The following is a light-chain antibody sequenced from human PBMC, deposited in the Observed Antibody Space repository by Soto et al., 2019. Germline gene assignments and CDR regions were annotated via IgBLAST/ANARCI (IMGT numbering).Light chain of an antibody. CDR1: QSVSTS. J-gene: IGKJ4*01. CDR2: DAS. CDR3: QQRTNGLT. V-gene: IGKV3-11*01. Sequence: EIVLTQSPATLSLSPGERVTLSCRASQSVSTSLAWFQHKPGQPPRLLIYDASNRATGIPARFSGSGSGTDFPLTISSLEPEDFAVYYCQQRTNGLTFGGGTKVEIK.